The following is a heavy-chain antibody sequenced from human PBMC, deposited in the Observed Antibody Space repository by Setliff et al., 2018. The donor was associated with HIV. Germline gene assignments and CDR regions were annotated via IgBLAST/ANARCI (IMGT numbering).Heavy chain of an antibody. V-gene: IGHV1-2*06. CDR3: ASQFGAYDSSGYEHDAFNI. Sequence: ASVKVSCKASGYTFSDYYIHWVRQAPGQGFEWMGRNNPNTGGTKFAQKFQGSVTMTRDTSISTAYMELRRLRSDDTAVYYCASQFGAYDSSGYEHDAFNIWGQGTMVTVSS. CDR1: GYTFSDYY. J-gene: IGHJ3*02. CDR2: NNPNTGGT. D-gene: IGHD3-22*01.